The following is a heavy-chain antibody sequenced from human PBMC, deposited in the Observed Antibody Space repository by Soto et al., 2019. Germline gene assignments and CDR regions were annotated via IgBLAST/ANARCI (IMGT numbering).Heavy chain of an antibody. J-gene: IGHJ2*01. CDR2: ISSSSSTI. D-gene: IGHD5-18*01. Sequence: EVQLVESGGGLVQPGGSLRLSCAASGFTFSSYSMNWVRQDPWKGLEWVSYISSSSSTIYYAESVKGRFTISRDNAKNSLYLQMNSLRDEDTAVYYGERDQGYSYGYHWYLDLWGRGTLVTVSS. V-gene: IGHV3-48*02. CDR1: GFTFSSYS. CDR3: ERDQGYSYGYHWYLDL.